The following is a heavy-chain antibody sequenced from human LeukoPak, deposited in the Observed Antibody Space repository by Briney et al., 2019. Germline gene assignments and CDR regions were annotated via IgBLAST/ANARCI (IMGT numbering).Heavy chain of an antibody. Sequence: GGSLRLSCAASGFTFSSYAMSWARQAPGKGLEWVSGISGSGGSTYYADSVKGRFTISRDNSKNTLYLQMNSLRAEDTAVYYCAKDLHYGSGSPWGQGTLVTVSS. CDR3: AKDLHYGSGSP. V-gene: IGHV3-23*01. J-gene: IGHJ5*02. CDR1: GFTFSSYA. CDR2: ISGSGGST. D-gene: IGHD3-10*01.